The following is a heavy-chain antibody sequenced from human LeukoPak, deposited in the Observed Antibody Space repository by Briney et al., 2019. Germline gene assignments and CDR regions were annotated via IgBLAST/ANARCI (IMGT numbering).Heavy chain of an antibody. CDR3: ARELCSGGSCYYFDY. Sequence: GGSLRLSCAGSGFTFNNYGIHWVRQAPGKGLEWVSYISSSGSTIYYADSVKGRFTISRDNSKNTLYLQMNSLRAEDTAVYYCARELCSGGSCYYFDYWGQGTLVTVSS. D-gene: IGHD2-15*01. V-gene: IGHV3-48*01. CDR2: ISSSGSTI. CDR1: GFTFNNYG. J-gene: IGHJ4*02.